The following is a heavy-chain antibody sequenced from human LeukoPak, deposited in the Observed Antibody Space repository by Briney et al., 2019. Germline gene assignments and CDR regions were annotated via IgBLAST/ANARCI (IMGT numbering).Heavy chain of an antibody. CDR3: AREPIEYSSSALDY. J-gene: IGHJ4*02. D-gene: IGHD6-6*01. Sequence: GGSLRLSCAASGFTFSSYAMSWVRQAPGKGLEWISGISGSSGSTYYADSVKGRFTISRDNAKNSLYLQMNSLRAEDTAVYYCAREPIEYSSSALDYWGQGTLVTVSS. V-gene: IGHV3-23*01. CDR1: GFTFSSYA. CDR2: ISGSSGST.